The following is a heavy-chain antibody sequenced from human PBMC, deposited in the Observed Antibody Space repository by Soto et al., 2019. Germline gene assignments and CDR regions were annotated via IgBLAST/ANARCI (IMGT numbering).Heavy chain of an antibody. CDR2: ISYDGSNK. Sequence: GGSLRLSCAASGFTFSSYAMHWVRQAPGKGLEWVAVISYDGSNKYYADSVKGRFTISRDNSKNTLYLQMNSLRAEDTAVYYCASPLLSSWYNGIFDYWGQGTLVTVSS. D-gene: IGHD6-13*01. CDR1: GFTFSSYA. J-gene: IGHJ4*02. CDR3: ASPLLSSWYNGIFDY. V-gene: IGHV3-30-3*01.